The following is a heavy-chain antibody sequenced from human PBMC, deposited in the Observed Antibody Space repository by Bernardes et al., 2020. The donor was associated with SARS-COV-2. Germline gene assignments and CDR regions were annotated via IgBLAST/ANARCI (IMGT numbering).Heavy chain of an antibody. J-gene: IGHJ6*02. CDR2: IYYSGST. CDR3: ARVGPSGYDSSGYYYYYYYGMDV. V-gene: IGHV4-61*01. D-gene: IGHD3-22*01. CDR1: GGSVSSGSYY. Sequence: TLSLTCTVSGGSVSSGSYYWSWIRQPPGKGLEWIGYIYYSGSTNYNPSLKSRVTISVDTSKNQFSLKLSSVTAADTAVYYCARVGPSGYDSSGYYYYYYYGMDVWGQGTTVTVSS.